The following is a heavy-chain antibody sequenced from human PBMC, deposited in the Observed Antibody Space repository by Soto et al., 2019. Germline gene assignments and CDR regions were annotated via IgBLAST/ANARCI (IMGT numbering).Heavy chain of an antibody. CDR2: IKQDGSEK. J-gene: IGHJ6*02. CDR3: ASPRGGYYYYGLDV. D-gene: IGHD3-10*01. CDR1: GFTFTSYW. V-gene: IGHV3-7*01. Sequence: PGGSLRLSCAASGFTFTSYWMSWVRQAPGKGLEWVANIKQDGSEKYFVDSVKGRFTISRDNAKNSLYLQMSSLRVEDTAVYYCASPRGGYYYYGLDVWGQGTTVTVSS.